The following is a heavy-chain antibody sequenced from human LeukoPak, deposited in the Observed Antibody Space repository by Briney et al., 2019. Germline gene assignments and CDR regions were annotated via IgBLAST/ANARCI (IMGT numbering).Heavy chain of an antibody. Sequence: GASVKVSCKASGYTFTDYYMHWVRQAPGRGLEWIGWMDPKSGEANHAQKFQGRVIMTRDTSINTAYMELSRLRSDDTAVYYCALEVYYSDNSAFDYWGQGTLVTVSS. D-gene: IGHD3-22*01. CDR1: GYTFTDYY. J-gene: IGHJ4*02. CDR2: MDPKSGEA. V-gene: IGHV1-2*02. CDR3: ALEVYYSDNSAFDY.